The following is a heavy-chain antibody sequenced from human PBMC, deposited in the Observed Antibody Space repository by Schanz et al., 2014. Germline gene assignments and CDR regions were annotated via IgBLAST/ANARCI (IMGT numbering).Heavy chain of an antibody. CDR3: ARDAADFYDILTEEDY. J-gene: IGHJ4*02. Sequence: DLVESGGGLIQRGESLRLSCSASGFSFSSYSLNWVRQAPGKGLEWLSYIDGKSTTVDYADSVKGRFTVSRNNARNSLYLQMNSLRAEDTAVYYCARDAADFYDILTEEDYWGQGTLVTVSS. CDR1: GFSFSSYS. V-gene: IGHV3-48*01. CDR2: IDGKSTTV. D-gene: IGHD3-9*01.